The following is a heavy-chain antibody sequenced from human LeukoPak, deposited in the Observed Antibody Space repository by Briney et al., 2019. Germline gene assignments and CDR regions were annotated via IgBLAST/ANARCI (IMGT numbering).Heavy chain of an antibody. V-gene: IGHV4-34*01. CDR3: ARPYSSSWYGDAFDI. CDR2: IYYSGRT. J-gene: IGHJ3*02. Sequence: SETLSLTCAVYGVSFSGYYWSWIRQPPGKGLEWVGSIYYSGRTYYNPSLKSRVTISLDTSKNQFSLKLSSVTAADTAVYYCARPYSSSWYGDAFDIWGQGTMVTASS. CDR1: GVSFSGYY. D-gene: IGHD6-13*01.